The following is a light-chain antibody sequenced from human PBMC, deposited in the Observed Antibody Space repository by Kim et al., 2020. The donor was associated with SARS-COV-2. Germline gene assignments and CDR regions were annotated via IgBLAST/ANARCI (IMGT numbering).Light chain of an antibody. V-gene: IGKV1-39*01. CDR2: AAS. Sequence: DIQMTQSPSSLSASVGDRVTITCRASQSIHNYLNWYQLKPGKAPNLLIFAASNLQSGVPSRFSGSGSGTDFTLAISNLQPEDFAIFCCQLSYNTPLTFGGVTKVDIK. CDR1: QSIHNY. CDR3: QLSYNTPLT. J-gene: IGKJ4*01.